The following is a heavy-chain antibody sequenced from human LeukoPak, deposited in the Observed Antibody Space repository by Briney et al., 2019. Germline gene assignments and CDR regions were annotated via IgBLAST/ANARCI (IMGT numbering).Heavy chain of an antibody. CDR2: ISSSDSSI. J-gene: IGHJ6*02. CDR1: GFTFSSYS. V-gene: IGHV3-48*04. CDR3: ATYGSGSYYYHGVDV. D-gene: IGHD3-10*01. Sequence: GGSLRLSCAASGFTFSSYSMNWVRQAPGKGLEWVSYISSSDSSIYYADSVKGRFTISRDNAKNSLYLQMNGLRAEDTAEYYCATYGSGSYYYHGVDVWGQGTTVTVSS.